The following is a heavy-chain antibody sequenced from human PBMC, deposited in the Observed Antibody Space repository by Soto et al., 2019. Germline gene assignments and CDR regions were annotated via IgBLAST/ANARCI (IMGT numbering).Heavy chain of an antibody. J-gene: IGHJ4*02. V-gene: IGHV3-74*01. Sequence: PGGSLRLSCAASGFSFSHYWMHWVRQAPGKGLVWVSRISPGGRTTTYADSVKGRFAISRDNAKSTLYLQMNSLTVEDGAVYYCADSWLPTSYWGPGTLVTVSS. D-gene: IGHD3-10*01. CDR3: ADSWLPTSY. CDR1: GFSFSHYW. CDR2: ISPGGRTT.